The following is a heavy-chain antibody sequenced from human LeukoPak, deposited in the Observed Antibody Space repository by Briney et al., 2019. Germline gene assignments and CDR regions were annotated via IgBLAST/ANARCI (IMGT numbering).Heavy chain of an antibody. D-gene: IGHD3-9*01. Sequence: GASVKVSCKASGYTFTGYYMHWVRQFPGQGLEWMGWINPNSGGTNYAQKFQGRVTMTRDTSISTAYMELSRLRSDDTAVYYCARVRTAGYYDILTGYRVFDYWGQGTLVTVSS. J-gene: IGHJ4*02. V-gene: IGHV1-2*02. CDR2: INPNSGGT. CDR3: ARVRTAGYYDILTGYRVFDY. CDR1: GYTFTGYY.